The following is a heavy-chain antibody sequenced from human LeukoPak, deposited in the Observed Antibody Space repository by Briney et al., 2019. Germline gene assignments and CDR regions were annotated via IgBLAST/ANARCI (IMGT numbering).Heavy chain of an antibody. Sequence: PGGSLRLSCAASGFTFSNAWMSWVRQAPGKGLEWVGRIKSKTDGGTTDYAAPVKGRFTISRDDSKNTLYLQMNSLKTEDTAVYYCTTGRREGGGYDYVFRRSTIDMSRGLIDYWGQGTLVTVSS. CDR3: TTGRREGGGYDYVFRRSTIDMSRGLIDY. CDR1: GFTFSNAW. D-gene: IGHD5-12*01. V-gene: IGHV3-15*01. J-gene: IGHJ4*02. CDR2: IKSKTDGGTT.